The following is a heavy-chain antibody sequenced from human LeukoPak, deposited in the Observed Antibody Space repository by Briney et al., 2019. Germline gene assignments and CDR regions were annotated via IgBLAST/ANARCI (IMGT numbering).Heavy chain of an antibody. J-gene: IGHJ3*02. D-gene: IGHD3-22*01. CDR2: ISSSSSYI. V-gene: IGHV3-21*01. CDR3: ARDLETTMIVVVPDAFDI. Sequence: GGSLRLSCAASGFTFSSYSMNWVRQAQGKGLEWVSSISSSSSYIYYADSVKGRFTISRDNAKNSLYLQMNSLRAEDTAVYYCARDLETTMIVVVPDAFDIWAQGTMVTVSS. CDR1: GFTFSSYS.